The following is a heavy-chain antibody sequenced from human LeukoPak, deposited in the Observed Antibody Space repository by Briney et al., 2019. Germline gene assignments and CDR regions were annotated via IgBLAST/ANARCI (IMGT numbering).Heavy chain of an antibody. J-gene: IGHJ4*02. D-gene: IGHD2-2*01. Sequence: GESLKISCKGSGYSFTSYWIGWVRQMPGKGLEWMGIIYPGDSDTRYSPSFQGQVTISADKSISTAYLQWSSLKASDTAMYYCARLADIVVVPARYFDYWGQGTLVTVSS. CDR2: IYPGDSDT. CDR1: GYSFTSYW. CDR3: ARLADIVVVPARYFDY. V-gene: IGHV5-51*01.